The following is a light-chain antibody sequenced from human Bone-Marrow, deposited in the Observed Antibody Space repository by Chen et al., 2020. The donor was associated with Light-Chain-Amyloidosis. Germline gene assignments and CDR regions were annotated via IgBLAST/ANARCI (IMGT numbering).Light chain of an antibody. CDR2: EDD. Sequence: NFMLTPPHSVSESRGKTVIISCTRRSGSIATNYVQWYQQRPGSSPTTVIYEDDQRPSGVPDRFPGSIDRSSNSASLTISGLKTEDEADYYCQSYQGSSQGVFGGGTKLTVL. CDR1: SGSIATNY. V-gene: IGLV6-57*01. CDR3: QSYQGSSQGV. J-gene: IGLJ3*02.